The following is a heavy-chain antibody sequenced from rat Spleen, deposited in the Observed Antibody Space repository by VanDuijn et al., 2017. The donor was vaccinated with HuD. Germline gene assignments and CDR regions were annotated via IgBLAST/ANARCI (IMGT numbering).Heavy chain of an antibody. CDR2: FSYDGSTT. CDR1: RFTFNNFG. J-gene: IGHJ4*01. D-gene: IGHD1-6*01. CDR3: ASLLYTPDYLGVMDA. Sequence: EVQLVESGGGLVQPGRSLKLSCAASRFTFNNFGMAWVRQAPTKGLEWVATFSYDGSTTYYRDSVKGRFTISRDNAESTLYLQMDSLRSEATATYYCASLLYTPDYLGVMDAWGQGASVTVSS. V-gene: IGHV5-29*01.